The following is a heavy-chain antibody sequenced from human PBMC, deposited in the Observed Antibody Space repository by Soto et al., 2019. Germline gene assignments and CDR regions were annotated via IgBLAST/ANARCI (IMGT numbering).Heavy chain of an antibody. V-gene: IGHV1-18*01. CDR3: ARAHYDILTGSGTIDY. CDR1: GYTFTSYG. D-gene: IGHD3-9*01. Sequence: ASVKVSCKASGYTFTSYGISWVRQAPGQGLEWMGWISAYNGNTNYAQKLQGRVTMTTDTSTSTDHMELRSLRSDDTAVFYCARAHYDILTGSGTIDYWGQGTLVTVSS. J-gene: IGHJ4*02. CDR2: ISAYNGNT.